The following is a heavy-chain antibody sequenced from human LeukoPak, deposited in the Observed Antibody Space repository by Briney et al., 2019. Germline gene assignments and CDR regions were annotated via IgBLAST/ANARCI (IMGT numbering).Heavy chain of an antibody. CDR3: ASAQPDYGVGDAFDI. J-gene: IGHJ3*02. Sequence: PGGSLRLSCVVSGFSVSNNFMNWVRQAPGKGLEWVSVIYNAGDTYYADSVKGRFTISRDNSKNTLYLQMNSLRAEDTAVYYCASAQPDYGVGDAFDIWGQGTMVTVSS. CDR1: GFSVSNNF. D-gene: IGHD4-17*01. CDR2: IYNAGDT. V-gene: IGHV3-53*05.